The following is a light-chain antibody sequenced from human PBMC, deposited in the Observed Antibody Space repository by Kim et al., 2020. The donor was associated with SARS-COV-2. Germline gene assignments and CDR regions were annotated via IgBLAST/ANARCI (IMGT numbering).Light chain of an antibody. Sequence: ASVGDCLTITCRSSQTISPWLAWYQKKPGKAPKLLIYKASTLETGVPSRFSGSGSGTELTLTISSLQPDDFATYYCQQYESYPRTFGQGTKVEVK. CDR1: QTISPW. CDR2: KAS. J-gene: IGKJ1*01. CDR3: QQYESYPRT. V-gene: IGKV1-5*03.